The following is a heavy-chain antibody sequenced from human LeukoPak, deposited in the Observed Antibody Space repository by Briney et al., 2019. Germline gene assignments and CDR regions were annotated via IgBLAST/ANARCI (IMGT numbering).Heavy chain of an antibody. CDR1: GYTFTSYD. CDR3: ARGRVKRGYSGYDYDY. J-gene: IGHJ4*02. V-gene: IGHV1-8*01. D-gene: IGHD5-12*01. CDR2: MNPNSGNT. Sequence: ASVKVSCKASGYTFTSYDIKWVRQATGQGLEWMGWMNPNSGNTGYAQKFQGRVTMTRNTSTSTAYMELSSLRSEDTAVYYCARGRVKRGYSGYDYDYWGQGTLVTVSS.